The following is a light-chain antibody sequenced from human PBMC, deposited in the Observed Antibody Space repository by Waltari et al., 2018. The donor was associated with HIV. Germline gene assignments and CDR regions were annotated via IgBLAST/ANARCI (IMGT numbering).Light chain of an antibody. Sequence: SYVVTQPPSVSVAPRETARIPCEGTNIASSRVHWPQQRPGQAPVLVLSYDDARPSGIPERFSGSNSGNTATLTSSRVEAGDEADYYCQVWDSDSDPRYVFGPGTKVTFL. J-gene: IGLJ1*01. V-gene: IGLV3-21*04. CDR2: YDD. CDR1: NIASSR. CDR3: QVWDSDSDPRYV.